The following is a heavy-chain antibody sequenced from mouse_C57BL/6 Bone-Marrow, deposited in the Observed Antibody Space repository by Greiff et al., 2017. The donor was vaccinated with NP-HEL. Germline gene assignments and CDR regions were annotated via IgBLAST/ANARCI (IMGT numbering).Heavy chain of an antibody. CDR3: ARENMDY. CDR1: GYSITSGYY. CDR2: ISYDGSN. J-gene: IGHJ4*01. Sequence: EVQRVESGPGLVKPSQSLSLTCSVTGYSITSGYYWNWIRQFPGNKLEWMGYISYDGSNNYNPSLKNRISITRDTSKNQFVLKLNSVTTEDTATYYCARENMDYWGQGTSVTVSS. V-gene: IGHV3-6*01.